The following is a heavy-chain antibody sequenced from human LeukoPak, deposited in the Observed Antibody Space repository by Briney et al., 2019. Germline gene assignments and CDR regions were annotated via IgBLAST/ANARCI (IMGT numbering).Heavy chain of an antibody. CDR1: GFTFSSYA. V-gene: IGHV3-23*01. D-gene: IGHD2-15*01. J-gene: IGHJ3*02. CDR3: AKVDYCSGDSCYECCAFDI. Sequence: GGSLRLSCAASGFTFSSYAMSWVRQAPGKGLEWVSAISGSGGSTYYADSVKGRFTISRDNSKNTLYLQMNSLRAEDTAVYYCAKVDYCSGDSCYECCAFDIWGQGTMVTVSS. CDR2: ISGSGGST.